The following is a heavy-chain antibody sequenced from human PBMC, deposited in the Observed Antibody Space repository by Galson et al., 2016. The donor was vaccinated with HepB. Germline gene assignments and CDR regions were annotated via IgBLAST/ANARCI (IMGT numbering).Heavy chain of an antibody. CDR3: ANDWYGYMAY. Sequence: SCADSGFTFSIYSMNWVRQAPGKGLEWISHITSSSSVTYYADSVKGRFTISRDNAKKSLCLQMNSLRDEDTAVYYCANDWYGYMAYWGQGTLVTVSS. CDR1: GFTFSIYS. CDR2: ITSSSSVT. J-gene: IGHJ4*02. D-gene: IGHD3-9*01. V-gene: IGHV3-48*02.